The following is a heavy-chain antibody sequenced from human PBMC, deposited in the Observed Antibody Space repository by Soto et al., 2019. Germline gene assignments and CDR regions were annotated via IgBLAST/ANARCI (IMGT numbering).Heavy chain of an antibody. Sequence: QVQLQQSGPGLVEPSGTLSLTCAVSGGSVNSPNWWNWVRQPPETGLEWIGEMHHSGSSNYNPSLKTRLTLSVDKSNNELSINLNXVTXADTAIYYCGRANSSGSPIDSWGQGILVTVSS. CDR2: MHHSGSS. J-gene: IGHJ4*02. CDR3: GRANSSGSPIDS. CDR1: GGSVNSPNW. D-gene: IGHD6-19*01. V-gene: IGHV4-4*02.